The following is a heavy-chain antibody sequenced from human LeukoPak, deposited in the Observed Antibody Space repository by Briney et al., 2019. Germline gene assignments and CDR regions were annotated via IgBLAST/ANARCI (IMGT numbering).Heavy chain of an antibody. CDR3: ARTDPPGIAAAGTGGGFDY. V-gene: IGHV4-59*01. CDR2: IYYSGST. CDR1: GASISSSY. D-gene: IGHD6-13*01. J-gene: IGHJ4*02. Sequence: SESLSLTCTVSGASISSSYWGSIRQPPGNGLGWIWYIYYSGSTNYNPSLKSRVTISVDTSKNQFSLKLSSVTAADTAVYYCARTDPPGIAAAGTGGGFDYWGQGTLVTVSS.